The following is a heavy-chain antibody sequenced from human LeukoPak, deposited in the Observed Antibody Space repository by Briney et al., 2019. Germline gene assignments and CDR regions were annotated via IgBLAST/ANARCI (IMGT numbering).Heavy chain of an antibody. CDR1: GFTFDDYA. D-gene: IGHD3-9*01. V-gene: IGHV3-9*01. J-gene: IGHJ5*02. Sequence: GRSLRLSCAASGFTFDDYAMHWVRQAPGKGLEWVSGISWNSGSIGYADSVKGRFTISRDNAKNSLYLQMNSLRAEDTALYYCAKVRLQYFVSGEFDPWGQGTLVTVSS. CDR3: AKVRLQYFVSGEFDP. CDR2: ISWNSGSI.